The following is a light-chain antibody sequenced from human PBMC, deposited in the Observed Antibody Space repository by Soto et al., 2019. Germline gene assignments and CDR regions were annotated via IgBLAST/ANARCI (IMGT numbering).Light chain of an antibody. CDR3: SSFVGGNIFV. V-gene: IGLV2-8*01. Sequence: QSVLTQPPSASGSPGQSVTISCTGTRSDVGRYNYVSWYQLHPGKVPKLLIYEVTKRPSGIPDRFSGSKSGNTASLTVSGLQAEDEADYYCSSFVGGNIFVFGSGTKSPS. CDR1: RSDVGRYNY. J-gene: IGLJ1*01. CDR2: EVT.